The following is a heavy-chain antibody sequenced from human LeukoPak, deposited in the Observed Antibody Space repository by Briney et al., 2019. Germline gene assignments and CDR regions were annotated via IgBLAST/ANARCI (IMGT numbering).Heavy chain of an antibody. CDR3: ARGNVDTAMADAFYI. Sequence: SVKVSFKASGGTFSIYAISLVRQAPGQGLEWMGGVIPIFGTANYAQKFQGRVTITADESTSTAYMELSSLRSEDTAVYYCARGNVDTAMADAFYILGQGTMVTVSS. CDR1: GGTFSIYA. V-gene: IGHV1-69*13. J-gene: IGHJ3*02. CDR2: VIPIFGTA. D-gene: IGHD5-18*01.